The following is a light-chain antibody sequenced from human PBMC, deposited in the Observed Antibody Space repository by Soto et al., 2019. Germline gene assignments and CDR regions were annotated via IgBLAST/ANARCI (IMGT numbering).Light chain of an antibody. Sequence: DIQMTQSPSSVSASVGDTVTITCRASQDIGSWLACFQQKPGRAPKLLIYAASSLQSGVPSRFSGSGSGADFTLTISSLQPEDFATYYCQQANSFPLTFGGGTKVEIK. CDR1: QDIGSW. CDR3: QQANSFPLT. V-gene: IGKV1-12*01. J-gene: IGKJ4*01. CDR2: AAS.